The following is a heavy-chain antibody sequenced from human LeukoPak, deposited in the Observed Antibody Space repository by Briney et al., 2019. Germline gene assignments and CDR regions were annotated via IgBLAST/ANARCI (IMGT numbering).Heavy chain of an antibody. D-gene: IGHD3-16*02. V-gene: IGHV3-21*01. Sequence: PRGSLRLSCAASGFTFSSYSMNWVRQAPGKGLEWVSSSSSSSSYIYYADSVKGRFTISRDNAKNSLYLQMNSLRAEDTAVYYCARDSDYVWGSYREDDAFDIWGQGTMVTVSS. CDR3: ARDSDYVWGSYREDDAFDI. J-gene: IGHJ3*02. CDR2: SSSSSSYI. CDR1: GFTFSSYS.